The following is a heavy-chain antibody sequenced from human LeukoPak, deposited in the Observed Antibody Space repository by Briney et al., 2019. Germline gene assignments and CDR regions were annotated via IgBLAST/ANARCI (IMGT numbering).Heavy chain of an antibody. CDR1: GGSISSGGYS. CDR3: ATSFRSGWGFDS. CDR2: IYQSGST. Sequence: SETLSLTCVVSGGSISSGGYSWSWIRQPPGKGLEWIGYIYQSGSTYNNPSLKSRVSMSVDRSKNQFSLKLSSVTATDTAVYYCATSFRSGWGFDSWGQGILVAVSS. V-gene: IGHV4-30-2*01. D-gene: IGHD6-19*01. J-gene: IGHJ4*02.